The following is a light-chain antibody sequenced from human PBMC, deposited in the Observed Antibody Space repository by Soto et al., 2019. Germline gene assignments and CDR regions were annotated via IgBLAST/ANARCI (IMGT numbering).Light chain of an antibody. CDR1: QSISSW. V-gene: IGKV1-5*03. CDR3: HQYNGYGSWT. CDR2: KPS. J-gene: IGKJ1*01. Sequence: DIQMTQSPSTLSASVGDRVTITCRASQSISSWLAWYQQKPGKAPKLLIYKPSTIESGVPSRFSSSASGTEFALPISRRQPDDFATYYCHQYNGYGSWTFGQGTNVQLK.